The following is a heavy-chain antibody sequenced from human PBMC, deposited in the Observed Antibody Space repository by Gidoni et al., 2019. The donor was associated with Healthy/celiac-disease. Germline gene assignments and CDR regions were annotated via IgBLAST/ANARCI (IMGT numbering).Heavy chain of an antibody. Sequence: EVQLLESGGGLVQPGGYLRLSCAASGITFSSYAMSWVHQAPGTGLEWVSAISCSGGITYYVDSVKGRFIISRDNSKNTLYLQMNRRRAEDTAVSYCAKTSRGDPNPLYCDYEDYYYYYYMDVWGKGTTVTVSS. CDR3: AKTSRGDPNPLYCDYEDYYYYYYMDV. CDR2: ISCSGGIT. V-gene: IGHV3-23*01. J-gene: IGHJ6*03. CDR1: GITFSSYA. D-gene: IGHD4-17*01.